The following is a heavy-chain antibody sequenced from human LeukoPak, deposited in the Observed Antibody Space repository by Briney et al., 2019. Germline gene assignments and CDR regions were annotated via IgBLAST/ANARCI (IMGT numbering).Heavy chain of an antibody. CDR1: GGSISSSSYY. Sequence: PSETLSLTCTASGGSISSSSYYWGWIRQPPGKGLEWIGSIYYSGSTYYNPSLKSRVTISVDTSKNQFSLKLSSVTAADTAVYYCARPYTPHAFDIWGQGTMVTVSS. V-gene: IGHV4-39*01. CDR2: IYYSGST. CDR3: ARPYTPHAFDI. J-gene: IGHJ3*02.